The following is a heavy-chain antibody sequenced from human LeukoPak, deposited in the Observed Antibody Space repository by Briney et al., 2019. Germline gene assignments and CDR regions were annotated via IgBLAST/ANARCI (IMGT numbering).Heavy chain of an antibody. J-gene: IGHJ4*02. CDR1: GFALSSHW. CDR3: AKDPDGGWPDY. Sequence: GGSLRLSCAASGFALSSHWMTWVRQVPGRGPEWVANVNRDGSETYYLDSVKGRFTISKDNAKNSLYLQMNSLRAEDTAVYYCAKDPDGGWPDYWGQGTLVTVSS. V-gene: IGHV3-7*03. D-gene: IGHD6-19*01. CDR2: VNRDGSET.